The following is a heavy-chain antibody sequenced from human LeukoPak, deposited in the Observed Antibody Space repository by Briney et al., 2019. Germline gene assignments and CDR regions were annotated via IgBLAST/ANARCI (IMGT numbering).Heavy chain of an antibody. J-gene: IGHJ4*02. CDR2: IYYSGTT. Sequence: KASETLSLTCIVSGDSVSSSRYYWGWIRQPPGRGLEWIGSIYYSGTTFYNPSLKGRVTISVDTSKNQFSMKLTSVTAADTAVYFCARQDYDSWSGYYDYWGQGTLVTVSS. V-gene: IGHV4-39*01. CDR1: GDSVSSSRYY. CDR3: ARQDYDSWSGYYDY. D-gene: IGHD3-3*01.